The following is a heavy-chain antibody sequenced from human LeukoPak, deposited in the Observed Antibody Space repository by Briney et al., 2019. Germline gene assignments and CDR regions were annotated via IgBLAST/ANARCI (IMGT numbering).Heavy chain of an antibody. CDR1: GGSISSYY. CDR3: ARIVARYFDL. CDR2: TRNKVNSYTT. D-gene: IGHD5-12*01. Sequence: LSLTCTVSGGSISSYYWSWVRQAPGEGLEWVGRTRNKVNSYTTEYAASVKGRFTISRDDSKNSLYLQMNSLKTEDTAVYYCARIVARYFDLWGRGTLVTVSS. J-gene: IGHJ2*01. V-gene: IGHV3-72*01.